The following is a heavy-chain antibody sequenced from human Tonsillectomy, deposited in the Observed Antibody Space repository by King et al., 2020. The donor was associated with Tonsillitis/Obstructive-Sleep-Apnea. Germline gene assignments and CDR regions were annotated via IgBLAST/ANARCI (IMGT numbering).Heavy chain of an antibody. D-gene: IGHD2-21*02. V-gene: IGHV5-51*01. CDR2: IFPGDSDT. Sequence: VQLVESGAEVKKPGESLKISCKGSGYTFTNYWIGWVRQMPGKGLAWMGIIFPGDSDTRYSPAFEGQVTISADKSISTAYLQWSRLKASDTAMYYCASLVVVTAVHDGVAFDIWGQGTMVTVSS. J-gene: IGHJ3*02. CDR1: GYTFTNYW. CDR3: ASLVVVTAVHDGVAFDI.